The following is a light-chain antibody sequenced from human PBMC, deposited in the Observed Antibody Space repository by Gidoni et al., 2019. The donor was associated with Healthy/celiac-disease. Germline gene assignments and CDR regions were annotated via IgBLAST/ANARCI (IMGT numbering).Light chain of an antibody. CDR3: MQAIQTPLT. CDR2: LGS. J-gene: IGKJ4*01. V-gene: IGKV2-28*01. Sequence: DIAMTQSPLSLPVTPGEPASISCRSSQSLLHSNGYNYLDWYLQKPGQSAQLLIYLGSDRASGVPDRFSGSGSGTDFTLKSSRVEAEDVGVYYCMQAIQTPLTFGGGTKVEIK. CDR1: QSLLHSNGYNY.